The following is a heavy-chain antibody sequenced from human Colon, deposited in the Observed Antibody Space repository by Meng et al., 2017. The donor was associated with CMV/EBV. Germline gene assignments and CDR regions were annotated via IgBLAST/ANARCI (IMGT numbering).Heavy chain of an antibody. Sequence: LSLTCAASGFTFCRYWMTWVRQAPGRGLEWVASIKQDGSEKNYVDSVKGRFTISRDNAKNSLHLQMNNLRAEDTAVYYCAKPIQGRITIFSDWGQGSLVTVSS. CDR1: GFTFCRYW. CDR3: AKPIQGRITIFSD. CDR2: IKQDGSEK. D-gene: IGHD3-9*01. V-gene: IGHV3-7*01. J-gene: IGHJ4*02.